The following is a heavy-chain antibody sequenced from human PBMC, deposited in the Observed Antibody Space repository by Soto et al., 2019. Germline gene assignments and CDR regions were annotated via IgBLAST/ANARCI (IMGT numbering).Heavy chain of an antibody. CDR3: ARYNSYAIDY. CDR2: IHYSGTT. CDR1: GTSISSYY. Sequence: SETLSLTCTVSGTSISSYYWSWIRQPPGKGLEWIANIHYSGTTNYNPSLASRVTLSVDTSKNQFSLKMTSVTAADRAMYFCARYNSYAIDYWGRGTLVTVS. J-gene: IGHJ4*02. D-gene: IGHD2-8*01. V-gene: IGHV4-59*01.